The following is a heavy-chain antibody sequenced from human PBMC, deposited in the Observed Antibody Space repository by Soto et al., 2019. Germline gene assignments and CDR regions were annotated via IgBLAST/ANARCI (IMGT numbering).Heavy chain of an antibody. V-gene: IGHV4-61*01. Sequence: PSETLSLTCTVSGGSVSSGSYYWSWIRQPPGKGLEWIGYISYSGSTNYNPSLKSRVTISVDTSKNQFSLKLSSVTAADTAVYYCARWPNWFAPGGRGPLVPVSS. CDR2: ISYSGST. CDR1: GGSVSSGSYY. D-gene: IGHD5-12*01. J-gene: IGHJ5*02. CDR3: ARWPNWFAP.